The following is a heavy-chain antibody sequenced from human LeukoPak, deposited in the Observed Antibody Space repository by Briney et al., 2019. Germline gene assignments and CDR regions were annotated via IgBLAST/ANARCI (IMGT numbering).Heavy chain of an antibody. D-gene: IGHD2-21*02. Sequence: ASVKVSCKASGYTFTSYAMHWVRQAPGQRLEWMGWINAGNGNTKYSQKFQGRVTITRDTSASTAYMELSSLRSEDTAVYYCARKDDCSGGACYSGFDYWGQGTLVTVSS. CDR1: GYTFTSYA. CDR3: ARKDDCSGGACYSGFDY. V-gene: IGHV1-3*01. CDR2: INAGNGNT. J-gene: IGHJ4*02.